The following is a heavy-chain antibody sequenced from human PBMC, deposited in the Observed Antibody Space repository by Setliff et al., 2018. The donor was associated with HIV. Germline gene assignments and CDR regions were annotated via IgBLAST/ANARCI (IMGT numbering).Heavy chain of an antibody. CDR2: INHSGKT. D-gene: IGHD6-13*01. V-gene: IGHV4-34*01. CDR3: AAASSWDPLLDY. CDR1: GGSFSNYY. Sequence: SETLSLTCAVYGGSFSNYYWSWIRQPPGKGPEWIGEINHSGKTDYNPSLKNRVTISVDTSKNQFSLKVNSVTAADTAVYYCAAASSWDPLLDYWGQGTLVTVSS. J-gene: IGHJ4*02.